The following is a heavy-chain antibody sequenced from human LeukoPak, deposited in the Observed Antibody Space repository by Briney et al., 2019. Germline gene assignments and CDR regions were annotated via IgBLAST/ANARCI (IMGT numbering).Heavy chain of an antibody. Sequence: PPETLSLTCTVSGGSISSYYWSWIRQPPGKGLEWIGYIYYSGSTNYNPSLKSRVTISVDTSKNQFSLKLSSVTAADTAVYYCARGEQGWLRFEDAFDIWGQGTMVTVSS. J-gene: IGHJ3*02. CDR2: IYYSGST. CDR3: ARGEQGWLRFEDAFDI. D-gene: IGHD5-12*01. V-gene: IGHV4-59*01. CDR1: GGSISSYY.